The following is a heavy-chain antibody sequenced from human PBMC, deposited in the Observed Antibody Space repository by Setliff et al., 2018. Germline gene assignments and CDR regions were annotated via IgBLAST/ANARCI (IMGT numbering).Heavy chain of an antibody. V-gene: IGHV4-61*09. CDR3: ARSPSSGAYWNPRPFYSDY. J-gene: IGHJ4*02. D-gene: IGHD1-26*01. CDR2: ISPSGST. Sequence: SETLSLTCSVSGASFTSGGFYWTWIRQPAGKGLEWIGHISPSGSTTYNPSVKSRVTISLDTSKNHFSLKLDSVTAADTALYYCARSPSSGAYWNPRPFYSDYWARGTLVTVSS. CDR1: GASFTSGGFY.